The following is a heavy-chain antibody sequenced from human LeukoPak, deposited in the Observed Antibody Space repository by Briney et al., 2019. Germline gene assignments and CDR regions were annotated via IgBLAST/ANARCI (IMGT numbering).Heavy chain of an antibody. CDR1: GGTFSSYA. D-gene: IGHD6-6*01. Sequence: SVKVSCKASGGTFSSYAISWVRQAPGQGLEWMGGIIPIFGTANYAQKFQGRVTITADKSTSTAYMELSSLRSEDTAVYYCATAGTVSSSTYYYYYYMDVWGKGTTVTVSS. CDR2: IIPIFGTA. J-gene: IGHJ6*03. V-gene: IGHV1-69*06. CDR3: ATAGTVSSSTYYYYYYMDV.